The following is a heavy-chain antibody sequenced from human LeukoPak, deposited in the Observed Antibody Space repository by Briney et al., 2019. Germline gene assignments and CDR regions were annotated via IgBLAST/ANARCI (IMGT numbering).Heavy chain of an antibody. D-gene: IGHD5-12*01. CDR2: ISSSGSNI. Sequence: GGSLRLSCAASGFTFSSYEMNWVRQAPGKGLEWVSYISSSGSNIYYADSVEGRFTISRDNAKNSLYLQMNSLRAEDTAVYYCARGWISDSFDYWGQGTLVTVSS. V-gene: IGHV3-48*03. CDR1: GFTFSSYE. CDR3: ARGWISDSFDY. J-gene: IGHJ4*02.